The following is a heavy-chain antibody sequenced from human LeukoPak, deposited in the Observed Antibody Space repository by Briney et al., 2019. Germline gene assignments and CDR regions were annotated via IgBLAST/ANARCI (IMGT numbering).Heavy chain of an antibody. J-gene: IGHJ4*02. Sequence: PSETLSLTCTVSGGSISSYYWSWIRQPPGKGLEWIGYIYYSGSTNYNPSLKSRVTISVDMSKNQFSLKLSSVTAADTAVYYCATQTYSGYDSFYFDYWGQGTLVTVSS. CDR3: ATQTYSGYDSFYFDY. D-gene: IGHD5-12*01. V-gene: IGHV4-59*08. CDR1: GGSISSYY. CDR2: IYYSGST.